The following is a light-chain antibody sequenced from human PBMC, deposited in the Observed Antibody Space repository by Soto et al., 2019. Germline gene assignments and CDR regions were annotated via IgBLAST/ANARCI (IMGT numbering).Light chain of an antibody. V-gene: IGKV3-20*01. CDR2: GAS. Sequence: EILLTQSPVTLSLSPGERATLSCSASQSVSSSYLAWYQQKPGQAPRLLIHGASSRATGIPDRFSGSGSGTDFTLTISRLEPEDFAVYYCQQYGSSPWTFGQGTKVDIK. CDR1: QSVSSSY. J-gene: IGKJ1*01. CDR3: QQYGSSPWT.